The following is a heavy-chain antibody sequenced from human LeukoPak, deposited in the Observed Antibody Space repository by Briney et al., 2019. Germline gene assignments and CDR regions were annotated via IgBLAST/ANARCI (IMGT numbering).Heavy chain of an antibody. CDR3: AKGMGLAHYYFYGMDV. CDR2: ISGSGGST. Sequence: PGGSLRLSCAASGFTFSSYAMSWVRQAPGKGLEWVSAISGSGGSTYYADSVKGRFTISRDNSKNTLYLQMNSLRAEDAAIYYCAKGMGLAHYYFYGMDVWGQGTTVTVSS. V-gene: IGHV3-23*01. CDR1: GFTFSSYA. D-gene: IGHD6-19*01. J-gene: IGHJ6*02.